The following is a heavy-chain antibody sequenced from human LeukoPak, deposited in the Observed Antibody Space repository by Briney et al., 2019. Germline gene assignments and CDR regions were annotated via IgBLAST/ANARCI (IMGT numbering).Heavy chain of an antibody. CDR3: ARGKTGL. CDR1: GFTFSNYA. CDR2: ILSSSSTT. D-gene: IGHD3-9*01. J-gene: IGHJ4*02. V-gene: IGHV3-48*01. Sequence: PGGSLRLSCAASGFTFSNYAMSWVRQAPGKGLEWVSYILSSSSTTYYADSVKGRFTISRDNAKNSLYLQMNSLRAEDTAVYYCARGKTGLWGQGTLVTVSS.